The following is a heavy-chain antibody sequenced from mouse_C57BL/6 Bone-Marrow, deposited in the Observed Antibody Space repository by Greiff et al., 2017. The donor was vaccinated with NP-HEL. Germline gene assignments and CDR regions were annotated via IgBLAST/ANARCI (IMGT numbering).Heavy chain of an antibody. D-gene: IGHD1-1*01. J-gene: IGHJ1*03. CDR1: GYTFTEYT. CDR2: FYPGSGSI. V-gene: IGHV1-62-2*01. CDR3: ARHERAYGSSYSWYCDV. Sequence: VQLVESGAELVKPGASVKLSCKASGYTFTEYTIHWVKQRSGQGLEWIGWFYPGSGSIKYNEKFKDKATLTADKSSSTVYMELSRLTSEDSAVYFCARHERAYGSSYSWYCDVWGTGTTVTVSS.